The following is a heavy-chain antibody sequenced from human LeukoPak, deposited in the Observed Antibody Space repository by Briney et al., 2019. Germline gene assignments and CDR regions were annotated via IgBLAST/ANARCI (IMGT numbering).Heavy chain of an antibody. J-gene: IGHJ5*02. CDR1: GFSFNNYR. CDR3: ARDPDP. Sequence: PGGSLRLSCVASGFSFNNYRMTWVRQAPGKGLEWVANIKQDGSEKYYVDSVKGRFTISRDNAKNSLYLQMNSLRAEDTAVYYCARDPDPWGQGTLVTVSS. V-gene: IGHV3-7*01. CDR2: IKQDGSEK.